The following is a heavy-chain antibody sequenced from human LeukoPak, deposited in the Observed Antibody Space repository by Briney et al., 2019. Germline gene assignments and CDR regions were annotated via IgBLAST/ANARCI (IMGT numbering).Heavy chain of an antibody. D-gene: IGHD2-15*01. V-gene: IGHV1-69*13. CDR2: IIPIFGTA. J-gene: IGHJ6*02. CDR3: ARGPPDCSGGSCYPNYYYYGMDV. CDR1: GGTFSSYA. Sequence: GASVKVSCKASGGTFSSYAISWVRQAPGQGLEWMGGIIPIFGTANYAQKFQGRVTITADESTSTAYMELSSLRSEDTAVYYCARGPPDCSGGSCYPNYYYYGMDVWGQGTTVTVSS.